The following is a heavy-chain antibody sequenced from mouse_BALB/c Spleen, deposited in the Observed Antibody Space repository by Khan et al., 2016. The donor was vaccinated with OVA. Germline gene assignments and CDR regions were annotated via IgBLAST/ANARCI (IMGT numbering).Heavy chain of an antibody. CDR3: ARITGGDFAY. D-gene: IGHD2-4*01. CDR2: IDPENGNA. J-gene: IGHJ2*01. CDR1: GYSITDTY. V-gene: IGHV14-3*02. Sequence: VQLKQSGPELVKPGDSVTLSCTASGYSITDTYLYWVIQRPQQSLQWVGSIDPENGNAKYDPKFQGQATITGDTSYSTVYLQLSSLTTEDTAVYYCARITGGDFAYWGQGTMLTVS.